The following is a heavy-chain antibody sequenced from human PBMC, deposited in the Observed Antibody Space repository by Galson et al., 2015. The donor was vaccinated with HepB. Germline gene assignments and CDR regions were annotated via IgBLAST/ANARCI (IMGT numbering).Heavy chain of an antibody. D-gene: IGHD1-14*01. CDR2: IWYDGSNK. Sequence: SLRLSCAASGFTFSSYGMHWVRQAPGKGLEWVAVIWYDGSNKYYADSVKGRFTISRDTSKNTLYLQMNSLRAEDTAVYYCARTRSHRAAFDIWGQGTMVTVSS. J-gene: IGHJ3*02. CDR3: ARTRSHRAAFDI. CDR1: GFTFSSYG. V-gene: IGHV3-33*08.